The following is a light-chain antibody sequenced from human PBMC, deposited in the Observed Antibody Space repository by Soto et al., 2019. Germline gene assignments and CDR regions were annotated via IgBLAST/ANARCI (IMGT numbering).Light chain of an antibody. CDR1: QSVRSNF. V-gene: IGKV3-20*01. CDR3: QRYDSFRT. Sequence: IVLQRSPGTLSFSPGERGSLSCRASQSVRSNFLAWYQQQPGPPPSLLIYGASNRATGLPDSFSGSGSGTDFTPTITRLEPEDFAMYYRQRYDSFRTFGQGTKVDIK. J-gene: IGKJ1*01. CDR2: GAS.